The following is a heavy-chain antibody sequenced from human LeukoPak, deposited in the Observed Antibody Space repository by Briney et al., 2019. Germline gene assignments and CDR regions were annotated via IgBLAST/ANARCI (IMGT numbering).Heavy chain of an antibody. CDR3: ASFVDTAMVTGVG. CDR2: IYYSGST. CDR1: GGSISSSSYY. D-gene: IGHD5-18*01. J-gene: IGHJ4*02. V-gene: IGHV4-39*07. Sequence: PSETLSLTCTVSGGSISSSSYYWGWIRQPPGKGLEWIGSIYYSGSTYYNPSLKSRVTISVDTSKNQFSLKLSSVTAADTAVYYCASFVDTAMVTGVGWGQGTLVTVSS.